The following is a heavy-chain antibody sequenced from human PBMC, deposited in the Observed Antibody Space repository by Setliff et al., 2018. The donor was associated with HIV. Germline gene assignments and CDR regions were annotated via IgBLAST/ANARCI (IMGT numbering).Heavy chain of an antibody. CDR2: IYPGDSDT. J-gene: IGHJ3*01. V-gene: IGHV5-51*01. CDR1: RYSFTSYW. Sequence: PGASLTISCKGSRYSFTSYWIAWVRQMPGKGLEWMGIIYPGDSDTRYSPSFQGQVTISADKSISTAYLQWSSLKASDTAIYYCARHSIDISLLVIQGPGPFDFWGRGTVVTVSS. CDR3: ARHSIDISLLVIQGPGPFDF. D-gene: IGHD2-21*01.